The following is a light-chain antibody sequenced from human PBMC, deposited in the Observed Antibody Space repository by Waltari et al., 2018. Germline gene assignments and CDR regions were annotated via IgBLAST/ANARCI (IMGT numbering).Light chain of an antibody. CDR2: QDP. CDR3: QAWDSITSHVV. CDR1: KLGDLY. V-gene: IGLV3-1*01. Sequence: SYELTQPPSVSVSPGQTASITCSGDKLGDLYACWYQQKPGQSPLLVIYQDPRRPSGIPERFSGSNSGNTATLTISGTQAMDEADYYCQAWDSITSHVVFGGGTKLTVL. J-gene: IGLJ2*01.